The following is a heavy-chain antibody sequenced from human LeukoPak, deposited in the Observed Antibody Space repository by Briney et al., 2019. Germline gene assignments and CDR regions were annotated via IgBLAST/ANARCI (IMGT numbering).Heavy chain of an antibody. Sequence: PGGSLRLSCAASGFTFSSYGMHGVRQAPGKGLEWMAIISSDGSDKYSANSVKGRFSISRDNAQKTLYLQMNSLRPEDTAVYFCARQKITVTVSLDSWGQGTLVTVSS. CDR3: ARQKITVTVSLDS. J-gene: IGHJ5*01. D-gene: IGHD4-17*01. V-gene: IGHV3-30*03. CDR2: ISSDGSDK. CDR1: GFTFSSYG.